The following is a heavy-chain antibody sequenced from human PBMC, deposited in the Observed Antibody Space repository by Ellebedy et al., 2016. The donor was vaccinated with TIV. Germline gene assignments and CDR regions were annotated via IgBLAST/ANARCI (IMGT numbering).Heavy chain of an antibody. V-gene: IGHV1-18*01. CDR3: ARSALLWVGERPYDH. Sequence: AASVKVSCKASGYTFTTYGISWVRQAPGQGLEWVGWISAFSGNSKYAQELQDRITMTTDTSTTTAYMELRSLRSDDTAVYYCARSALLWVGERPYDHWGQGTLVTVSP. CDR1: GYTFTTYG. CDR2: ISAFSGNS. J-gene: IGHJ4*02. D-gene: IGHD3-10*01.